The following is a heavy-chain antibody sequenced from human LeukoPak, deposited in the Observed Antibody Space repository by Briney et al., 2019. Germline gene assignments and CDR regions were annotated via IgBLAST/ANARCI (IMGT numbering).Heavy chain of an antibody. CDR2: INHSGST. CDR3: ARLVVVAAPVDY. V-gene: IGHV4-34*01. CDR1: GGSFSGYY. D-gene: IGHD2-15*01. J-gene: IGHJ4*02. Sequence: SETLSLTRAVYGGSFSGYYWSWIRQPPGKGLEWIGEINHSGSTNYNPSLKSRVTISVDTSKNQFSLKLSSVTAADTAVYYCARLVVVAAPVDYWGQGTLVTVSS.